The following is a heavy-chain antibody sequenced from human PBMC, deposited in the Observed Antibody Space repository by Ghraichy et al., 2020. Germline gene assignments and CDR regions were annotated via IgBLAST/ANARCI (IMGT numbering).Heavy chain of an antibody. Sequence: SETLSLTCTVSGGSISSSSYYWGWIRQPPGQGLEWIGTMYHSGSTYYNPSLKSRVTLSVDTPKNQFSLKLSSVTAADTAVYYCARIRRSSYVYYVYYGMDVWGQGTALTLSS. CDR3: ARIRRSSYVYYVYYGMDV. CDR2: MYHSGST. J-gene: IGHJ6*02. CDR1: GGSISSSSYY. D-gene: IGHD6-6*01. V-gene: IGHV4-39*01.